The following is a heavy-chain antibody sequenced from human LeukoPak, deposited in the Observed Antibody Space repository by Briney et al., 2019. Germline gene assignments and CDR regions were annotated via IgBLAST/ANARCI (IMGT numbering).Heavy chain of an antibody. D-gene: IGHD3-9*01. V-gene: IGHV4-34*01. J-gene: IGHJ4*02. CDR3: AKVDYDILTGYVFDY. CDR1: GESFSGYS. Sequence: SETLSLTCTVYGESFSGYSWSWLRQPPGKRLEWIGEMNHSGSTNYNPSLKSRVTISVDTSKNQFSLKLSSVTAADTAVYYCAKVDYDILTGYVFDYWGQGTLVTVSS. CDR2: MNHSGST.